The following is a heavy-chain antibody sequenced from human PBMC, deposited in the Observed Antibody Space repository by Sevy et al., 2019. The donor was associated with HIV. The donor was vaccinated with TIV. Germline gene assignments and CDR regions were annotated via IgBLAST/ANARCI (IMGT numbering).Heavy chain of an antibody. CDR2: IVPMFGTA. CDR1: GGTFSSHR. V-gene: IGHV1-69*13. J-gene: IGHJ5*01. CDR3: ARQITLVQGVLASDWFDS. D-gene: IGHD3-10*01. Sequence: ASVKVSCQASGGTFSSHRFTWVRQPPGQGLECLGSIVPMFGTADYAQKFEGRVTITADESTRTAYMELTSLKSDDTAVYYCARQITLVQGVLASDWFDSWGQGTLVTVSS.